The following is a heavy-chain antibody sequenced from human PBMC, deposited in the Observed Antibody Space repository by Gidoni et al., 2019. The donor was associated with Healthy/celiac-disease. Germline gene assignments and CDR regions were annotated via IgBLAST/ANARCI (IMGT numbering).Heavy chain of an antibody. CDR1: GGSLSSYY. V-gene: IGHV4-59*01. D-gene: IGHD2-2*01. CDR2: IYYSGST. Sequence: QVQLQESGPGLVKPSETLSLTCTVSGGSLSSYYWSWIRQPPGKGLEWIGYIYYSGSTNYNPSLKSRVTISVDTSKNQFSLKLSSVTAADTAVYYCARVKYCSSTSCYLNNWFDPWGQGTLVTVSS. J-gene: IGHJ5*02. CDR3: ARVKYCSSTSCYLNNWFDP.